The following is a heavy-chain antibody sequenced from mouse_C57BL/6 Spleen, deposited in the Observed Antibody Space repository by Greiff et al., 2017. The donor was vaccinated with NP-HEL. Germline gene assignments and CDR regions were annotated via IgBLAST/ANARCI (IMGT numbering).Heavy chain of an antibody. Sequence: VQLKESGAELVRPGASVKLSCTASGFNIKDYYMHWVKQRPEQGLEWIGRIDPVDGDTEYAPKFQGKATMPADTSSNTAYLQLSSLHSEDTVFYNCTNFYGSSYWLSYWGQGTLVTVSA. D-gene: IGHD1-1*01. CDR3: TNFYGSSYWLSY. V-gene: IGHV14-1*01. CDR1: GFNIKDYY. CDR2: IDPVDGDT. J-gene: IGHJ3*01.